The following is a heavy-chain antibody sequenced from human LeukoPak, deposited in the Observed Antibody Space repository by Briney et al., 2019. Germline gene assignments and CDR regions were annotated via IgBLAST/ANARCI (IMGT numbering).Heavy chain of an antibody. J-gene: IGHJ4*02. CDR2: ISGSGSKT. D-gene: IGHD3-9*01. V-gene: IGHV3-23*01. CDR3: AKERAGYNNPYYFDY. CDR1: GFTFSTYA. Sequence: GGSLRLSCAASGFTFSTYAIIWGRQSPGKGLKGVSTISGSGSKTYYADAGRGRVTIPRESSKNTLYLHMESLRAKDKAVYYCAKERAGYNNPYYFDYWGQGTLVTVSS.